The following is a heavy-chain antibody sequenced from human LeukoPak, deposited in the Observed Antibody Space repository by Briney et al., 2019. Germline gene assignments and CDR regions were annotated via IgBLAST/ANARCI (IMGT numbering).Heavy chain of an antibody. J-gene: IGHJ4*02. CDR1: GFTFSSYG. V-gene: IGHV3-30*18. CDR2: ISYDGSNK. Sequence: GSLRLSCAASGFTFSSYGMHWVRQAPGKGLEWVAVISYDGSNKYYADSLKGRFTISRDNSKNTLYLQMNSLRAEDTAVYYCAKGYYYDSSGWVFDYWGQGTLVTVSS. D-gene: IGHD3-22*01. CDR3: AKGYYYDSSGWVFDY.